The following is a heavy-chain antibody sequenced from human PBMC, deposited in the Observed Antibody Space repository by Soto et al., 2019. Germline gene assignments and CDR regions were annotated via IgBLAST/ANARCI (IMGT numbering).Heavy chain of an antibody. D-gene: IGHD2-2*01. V-gene: IGHV3-48*03. CDR1: GFTFSSYE. CDR2: IDISGSAI. Sequence: EVQLVESGGGFVQPGGSLRLSCVASGFTFSSYEMNWVRQAPGKGLQWVSYIDISGSAIYYADSVKGRFTISRDNSKNSLYLQMNSLRAEDTALYYCARGDASGYCVQGTLVTVSS. CDR3: ARGDASGY. J-gene: IGHJ4*02.